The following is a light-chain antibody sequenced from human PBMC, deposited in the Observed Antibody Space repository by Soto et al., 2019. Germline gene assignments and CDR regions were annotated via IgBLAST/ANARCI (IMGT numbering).Light chain of an antibody. V-gene: IGLV2-8*01. CDR2: YVN. Sequence: QSALTQPPSASGSPGQSLTISGTGTSSDVGAHNYVSWYQQNPCKAPKLMLYYVNTRPSGVPDRFSGSKSVNTASLTVSVLQAEDEADYYCSSYAGGNNWVFGGGTQVTVL. J-gene: IGLJ3*02. CDR3: SSYAGGNNWV. CDR1: SSDVGAHNY.